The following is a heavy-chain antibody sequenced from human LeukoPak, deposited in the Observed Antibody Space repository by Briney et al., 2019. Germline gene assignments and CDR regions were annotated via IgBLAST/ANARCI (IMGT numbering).Heavy chain of an antibody. CDR3: ARLSWDQYFFDF. J-gene: IGHJ4*01. CDR1: GYSFSSYW. CDR2: IFPGDSDT. D-gene: IGHD1-26*01. Sequence: GESLKISCKASGYSFSSYWIAWVRQRPGRGLEWMGIIFPGDSDTRYSPSFQGQVTISADRSIKTAYLRWSSLKSSDTAIYYCARLSWDQYFFDFWGQGTQVTVSS. V-gene: IGHV5-51*01.